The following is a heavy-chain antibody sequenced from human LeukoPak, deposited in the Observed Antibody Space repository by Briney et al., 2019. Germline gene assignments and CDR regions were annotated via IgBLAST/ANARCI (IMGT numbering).Heavy chain of an antibody. CDR3: ARGPIGSYYYYGMNV. CDR1: GGSFSGYY. CDR2: INHSGST. Sequence: SETLSLTCAVYGGSFSGYYWSWIRQPPGKGLEWIGEINHSGSTNYNPSLKSRVTISVDTSKNQFSLKLSSVTAADTAVYYCARGPIGSYYYYGMNVRGQGTTVTVSS. V-gene: IGHV4-34*01. J-gene: IGHJ6*02. D-gene: IGHD3-10*01.